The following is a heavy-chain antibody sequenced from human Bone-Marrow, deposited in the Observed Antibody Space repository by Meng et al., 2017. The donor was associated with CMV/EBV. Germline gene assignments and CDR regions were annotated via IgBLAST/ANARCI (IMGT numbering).Heavy chain of an antibody. J-gene: IGHJ6*02. D-gene: IGHD2-2*01. Sequence: GESLKISCAASGFTFSSYSMNWVRQAPGKGLEWVSSISSSSSYIYYADSVKGRFTISRDNAKNSLYLQMNSPRAEDTAVYYCARALGYCSSTSCYSYYYGMDVWGQGTTVTVSS. CDR1: GFTFSSYS. CDR2: ISSSSSYI. CDR3: ARALGYCSSTSCYSYYYGMDV. V-gene: IGHV3-21*01.